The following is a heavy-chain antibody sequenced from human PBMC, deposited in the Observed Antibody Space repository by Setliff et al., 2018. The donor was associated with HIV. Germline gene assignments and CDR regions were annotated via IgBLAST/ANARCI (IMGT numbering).Heavy chain of an antibody. D-gene: IGHD2-15*01. V-gene: IGHV5-51*01. Sequence: GESLKISCKGSGYSFTSYWIGWVRQMPGKGLEWMGIIYPGDSDTRYSPSFQGQVTISADKSISTAYLQWSSLKASDTAMYYCARHATYSGGSCYGRGVDYWGQGTLVTVSA. CDR2: IYPGDSDT. CDR1: GYSFTSYW. CDR3: ARHATYSGGSCYGRGVDY. J-gene: IGHJ4*02.